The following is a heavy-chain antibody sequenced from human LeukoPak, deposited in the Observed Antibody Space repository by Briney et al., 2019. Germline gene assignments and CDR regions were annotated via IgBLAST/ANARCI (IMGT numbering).Heavy chain of an antibody. Sequence: GASVKVSCKASGYTFTSYYMHWVRQAPGQGLEWMGIINPSGGSTSYAQKFQGRVTMTRDMSTSTVYMELSSLRSEDTAVYYCARDWGIVGEGVADWGQGTLVTVSS. CDR3: ARDWGIVGEGVAD. J-gene: IGHJ4*02. D-gene: IGHD1-26*01. CDR1: GYTFTSYY. CDR2: INPSGGST. V-gene: IGHV1-46*01.